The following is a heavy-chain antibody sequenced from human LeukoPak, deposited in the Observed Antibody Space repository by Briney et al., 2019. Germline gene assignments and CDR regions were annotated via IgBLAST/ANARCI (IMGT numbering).Heavy chain of an antibody. CDR2: IIPIFGTA. CDR3: ARSTVLMVRAISWFDP. J-gene: IGHJ5*02. V-gene: IGHV1-69*13. D-gene: IGHD2-8*01. Sequence: GASVKVSCKASGGTFSSYAISWVRQAPGQGLEWMGGIIPIFGTANYAQKFQGRVTITADESTSTAYMELSSLRSEDTAVYYCARSTVLMVRAISWFDPWGQGTLVTVSS. CDR1: GGTFSSYA.